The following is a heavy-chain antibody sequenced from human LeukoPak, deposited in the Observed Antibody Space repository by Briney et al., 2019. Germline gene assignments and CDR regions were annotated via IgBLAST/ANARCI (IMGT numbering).Heavy chain of an antibody. Sequence: PGGSLRLSCSVSGFTVSSHAMSSVRQAPGNGLEWVSGISISGDMTYYADSVEGRFTISRDNPKNTVHLQMNNVRVEDTAVYFCANEEVPNDYWGQGTLVTVSS. CDR2: ISISGDMT. CDR1: GFTVSSHA. V-gene: IGHV3-23*01. D-gene: IGHD4/OR15-4a*01. CDR3: ANEEVPNDY. J-gene: IGHJ4*02.